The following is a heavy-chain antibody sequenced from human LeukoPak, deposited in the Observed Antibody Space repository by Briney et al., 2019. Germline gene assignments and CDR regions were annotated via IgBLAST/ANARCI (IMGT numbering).Heavy chain of an antibody. D-gene: IGHD3-10*01. J-gene: IGHJ4*02. CDR2: ISYDGSNK. Sequence: GGSLRLSCAASGFTFSSYAMHWVRQAPGKGLEWVAVISYDGSNKYYADSVKGRFTISRDNSKNTLYLQMNSLRAADTAVYYCARDPVTMVRGVIWYFDYWGQGTLVTVSS. V-gene: IGHV3-30*04. CDR3: ARDPVTMVRGVIWYFDY. CDR1: GFTFSSYA.